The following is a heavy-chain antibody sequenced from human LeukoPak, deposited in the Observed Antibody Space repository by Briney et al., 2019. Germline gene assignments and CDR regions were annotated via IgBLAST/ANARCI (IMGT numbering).Heavy chain of an antibody. CDR2: INPKSGAT. Sequence: GATLKVSCTASGDTLTDYYMHWGRQAPGQGLERRVWINPKSGATNKSQRCKGRSPITMEPSKSTGYMEMSRLRYDDTAVYYCSRGQEVYSDYWGQGTLVRVSS. CDR3: SRGQEVYSDY. D-gene: IGHD4-11*01. CDR1: GDTLTDYY. J-gene: IGHJ4*02. V-gene: IGHV1-2*02.